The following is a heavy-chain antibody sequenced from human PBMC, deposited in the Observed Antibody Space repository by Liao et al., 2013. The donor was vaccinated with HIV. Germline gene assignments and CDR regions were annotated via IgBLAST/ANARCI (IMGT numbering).Heavy chain of an antibody. CDR1: GGSISSYY. CDR2: IYYSGST. J-gene: IGHJ4*02. Sequence: QVQLQESGPGLVKPSETLSLTCTVSGGSISSYYWSWIRQPPGKGLEWIGYIYYSGSTNYNPSLKSRVTISVDTSKNQFSLKLSSVTAADTAVYYCARDGDRDYWGQGTLVTVSS. D-gene: IGHD7-27*01. CDR3: ARDGDRDY. V-gene: IGHV4-59*12.